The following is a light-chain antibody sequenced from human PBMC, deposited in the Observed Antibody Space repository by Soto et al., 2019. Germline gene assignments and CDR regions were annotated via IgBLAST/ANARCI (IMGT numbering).Light chain of an antibody. CDR1: QSVSSY. V-gene: IGKV3-11*01. Sequence: EIVLTQSPATLSLSPGERATLSCRASQSVSSYLAWYQQKPGQAPRLLIYDASNRATGIPARFSGSGSGTDFTLTISSLEPEDFAVYYCQQRSNWPPWTFGQGTTVAIK. J-gene: IGKJ1*01. CDR3: QQRSNWPPWT. CDR2: DAS.